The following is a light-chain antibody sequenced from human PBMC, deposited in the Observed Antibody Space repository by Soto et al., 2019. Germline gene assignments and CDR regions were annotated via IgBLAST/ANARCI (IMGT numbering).Light chain of an antibody. CDR2: GAS. CDR3: QQYGSSAT. Sequence: IVLTQPPGTLSLSPGERATLSCRASQSVTTSYLAWYHQKPGQAPRLLIYGASSRATGIPDRFSGSGCGTVYNLTISRLTHEYFAVYYCQQYGSSATFGGGTKVDIK. V-gene: IGKV3-20*01. CDR1: QSVTTSY. J-gene: IGKJ4*01.